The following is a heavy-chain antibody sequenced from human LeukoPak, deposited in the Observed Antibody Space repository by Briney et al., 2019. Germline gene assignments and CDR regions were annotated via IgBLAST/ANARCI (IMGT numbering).Heavy chain of an antibody. V-gene: IGHV4-34*01. CDR1: GGSFSGYY. J-gene: IGHJ4*02. D-gene: IGHD2-15*01. Sequence: PSETLSLTCAVYGGSFSGYYWSWIRQPPGKGLEWIREINHSGSTNYNPSLKSRVTISVDTSKNQFSLKLSSVTAADTAVYYCARGSQYCSGGSCYSSTVTPNFDYWGQGTLVTVSS. CDR2: INHSGST. CDR3: ARGSQYCSGGSCYSSTVTPNFDY.